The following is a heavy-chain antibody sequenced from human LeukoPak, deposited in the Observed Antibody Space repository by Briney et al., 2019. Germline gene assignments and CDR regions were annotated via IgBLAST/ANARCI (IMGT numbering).Heavy chain of an antibody. Sequence: PGGSLRLSCAASGFTFSDYFMTWIRQAPGKGLEWISYITTTGNTAFYADSVKGRFTVSRDNAKNSLYLQINSLRAEDTAVYYCARGTPSSSGWLYYGMDVWGQGTTVTVSS. D-gene: IGHD6-19*01. CDR1: GFTFSDYF. J-gene: IGHJ6*02. CDR2: ITTTGNTA. CDR3: ARGTPSSSGWLYYGMDV. V-gene: IGHV3-11*04.